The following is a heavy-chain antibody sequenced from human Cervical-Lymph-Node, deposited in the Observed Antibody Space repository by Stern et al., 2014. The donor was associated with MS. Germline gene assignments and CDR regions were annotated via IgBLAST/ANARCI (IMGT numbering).Heavy chain of an antibody. CDR1: GDDIRNYA. J-gene: IGHJ4*02. D-gene: IGHD2-2*01. V-gene: IGHV1-69*01. CDR2: TIPLIGTA. Sequence: MQLVESGAEVKKPGSSVKVSCKSSGDDIRNYAFSWVRQAPGQGLEWMGGTIPLIGTANYAQKFQGRVTITADESTSTAYMELSSLRSEDTAVYYCARSDVPAAVASIDYWGQGTLVTVSS. CDR3: ARSDVPAAVASIDY.